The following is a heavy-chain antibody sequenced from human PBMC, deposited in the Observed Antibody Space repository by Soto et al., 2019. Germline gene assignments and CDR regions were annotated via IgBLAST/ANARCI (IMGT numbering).Heavy chain of an antibody. CDR3: VHCRAGYNSAFFDY. D-gene: IGHD5-12*01. J-gene: IGHJ4*02. CDR2: IIRIFHTS. V-gene: IGHV1-69*01. Sequence: QVQLVQSGAEVKKPGSSVKVSCKASGGTFSSYAFSWVRQAPGQGLEWMGGIIRIFHTSTYAQNFQGRVTITADESTSTAYMELINLRSDDTAVYYCVHCRAGYNSAFFDYWGQGTLVTVSS. CDR1: GGTFSSYA.